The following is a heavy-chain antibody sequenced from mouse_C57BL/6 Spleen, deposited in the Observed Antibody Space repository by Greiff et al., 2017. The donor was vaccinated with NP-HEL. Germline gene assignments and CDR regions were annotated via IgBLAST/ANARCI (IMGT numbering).Heavy chain of an antibody. Sequence: EVKVVESEGGLVQPGSSMKLSCTASGFTFSDYYMAWVRQVPEKGLEWVANINYDGSSTYYLDSLKSRFIISRDNAKNILYLQMSSLKSEDTATYYCAKVRNWYFDVWGTGTTVTVSS. CDR2: INYDGSST. CDR1: GFTFSDYY. J-gene: IGHJ1*03. CDR3: AKVRNWYFDV. V-gene: IGHV5-16*01.